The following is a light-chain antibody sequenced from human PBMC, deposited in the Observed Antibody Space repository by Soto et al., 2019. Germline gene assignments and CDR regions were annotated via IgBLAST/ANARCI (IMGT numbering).Light chain of an antibody. CDR3: SSYTSSNTHVV. Sequence: QSALTQPASVSGSPGQSITISCTGTSSDVGGYNYVSWYQHHPGKAPKLMIYEVSNRPSGVSNRFSGSKSGNTASLTISGLQAEDEADYYCSSYTSSNTHVVFGGGTKVTVL. CDR2: EVS. V-gene: IGLV2-14*01. CDR1: SSDVGGYNY. J-gene: IGLJ2*01.